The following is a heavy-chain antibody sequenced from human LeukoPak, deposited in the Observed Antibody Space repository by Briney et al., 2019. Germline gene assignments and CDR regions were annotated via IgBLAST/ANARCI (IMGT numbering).Heavy chain of an antibody. CDR1: GFSFSTYA. V-gene: IGHV3-23*01. Sequence: EGSLRLSCAASGFSFSTYAMNWVRQAPGKGLEWVSTISSSGGDTYYVDSVKGRFTISRDNSKNTLYLQMNSLRAEDTALYYCAKGARYCSNGVCQFRYCMDVWGQGTTVTVSS. J-gene: IGHJ6*02. D-gene: IGHD2-8*01. CDR3: AKGARYCSNGVCQFRYCMDV. CDR2: ISSSGGDT.